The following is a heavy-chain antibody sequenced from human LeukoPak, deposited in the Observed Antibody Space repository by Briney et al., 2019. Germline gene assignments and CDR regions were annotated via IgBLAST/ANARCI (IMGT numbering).Heavy chain of an antibody. CDR2: VKEDGGDK. CDR3: AKSSGYGGIDFDY. V-gene: IGHV3-7*02. Sequence: PGGSLRLSCAASGFTFSSFRMSWVRQAPGKGLEWMANVKEDGGDKYYVESVKGRFTISKDNAKNSVYLQMNSLRAEDTAVYYCAKSSGYGGIDFDYWGQGTLVTVSS. J-gene: IGHJ4*02. CDR1: GFTFSSFR. D-gene: IGHD4-23*01.